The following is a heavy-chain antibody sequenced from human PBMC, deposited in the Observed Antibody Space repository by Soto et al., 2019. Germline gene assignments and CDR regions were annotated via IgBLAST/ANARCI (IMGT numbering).Heavy chain of an antibody. D-gene: IGHD2-21*01. J-gene: IGHJ6*02. V-gene: IGHV3-64*01. CDR3: ARRIPFGYGMDV. CDR2: ITSNGGNT. CDR1: GFTFSSYA. Sequence: EVQLVESGGGLVQPGGSLRLSCAASGFTFSSYAMHWVRQAPGKGLEYFSAITSNGGNTDYASSVKGRFTISRDNSKNTLYLQMGSLRAEDMAVYYCARRIPFGYGMDVWGQGTTVTVSS.